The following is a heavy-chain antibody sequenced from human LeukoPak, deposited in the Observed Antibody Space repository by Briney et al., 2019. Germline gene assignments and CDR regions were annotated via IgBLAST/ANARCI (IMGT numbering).Heavy chain of an antibody. D-gene: IGHD5-12*01. CDR1: GFTFSSYG. V-gene: IGHV3-33*01. CDR2: IWYDGSYK. Sequence: PGGSLRLSCAASGFTFSSYGMHWVRQAPGKGLEWVAVIWYDGSYKHYADSVKGRFTISRDNSKNTLYLQMSSLGAEDTAVYYCARELRYGGYDFGYWGQGILVTVSS. J-gene: IGHJ4*02. CDR3: ARELRYGGYDFGY.